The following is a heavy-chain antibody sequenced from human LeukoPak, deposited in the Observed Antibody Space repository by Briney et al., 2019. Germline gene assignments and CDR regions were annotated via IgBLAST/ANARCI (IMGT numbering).Heavy chain of an antibody. CDR2: ISSSGSTI. D-gene: IGHD3-10*02. CDR1: GFTFSSYE. Sequence: GGSLRLSCAASGFTFSSYEMNWVRQAPGKGLEWVSYISSSGSTIYYADSVKGRFTITKDNAKNSLYLQMNSLRAEDTAVYYCAELGITMIGGVWGKGTTVTISS. CDR3: AELGITMIGGV. V-gene: IGHV3-48*03. J-gene: IGHJ6*04.